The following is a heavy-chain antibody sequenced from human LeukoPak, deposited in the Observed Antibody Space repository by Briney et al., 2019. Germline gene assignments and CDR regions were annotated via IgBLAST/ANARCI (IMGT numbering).Heavy chain of an antibody. CDR1: GLNFGDSA. J-gene: IGHJ4*02. CDR3: AKESGKFDY. V-gene: IGHV3-43*02. CDR2: ISADGGST. Sequence: GGSLRLSCVASGLNFGDSAMHWVRQAPGKGLEWVSLISADGGSTFSADPVKGRFSISRDNSKNSLYLQMDSLRSEDTAMYYCAKESGKFDYWGQGTLVAVSS.